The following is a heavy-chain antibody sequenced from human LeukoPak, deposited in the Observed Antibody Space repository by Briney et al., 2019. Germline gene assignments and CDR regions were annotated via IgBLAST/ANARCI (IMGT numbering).Heavy chain of an antibody. CDR3: ARDYYDFRSGYPQVPGPYNWFDP. CDR2: INPNSGGT. D-gene: IGHD3-3*01. CDR1: GYTFTGYY. J-gene: IGHJ5*02. V-gene: IGHV1-2*02. Sequence: ASVKVSCKASGYTFTGYYMHWVRQAPGQGLEWMGWINPNSGGTNYAQKFQGRVTMTRDTSISTAYMELSRLRSDDTAVYYCARDYYDFRSGYPQVPGPYNWFDPWGQGTLVTVSS.